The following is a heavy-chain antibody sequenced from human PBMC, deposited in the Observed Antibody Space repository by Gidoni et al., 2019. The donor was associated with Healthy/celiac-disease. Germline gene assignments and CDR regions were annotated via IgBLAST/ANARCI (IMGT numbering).Heavy chain of an antibody. V-gene: IGHV3-33*01. Sequence: QVQLVESGGGVVQPGRSLRLSCAASGFTFSSHGMHWVRQAPGKGLEWVAVIWYDGSNKYYADSVKGRFTISRDNSKNTLYLQMNSLRAEDTAVYYCARDPRSRRGKIRGDYSGYFDYWGQGTLVTVSS. CDR3: ARDPRSRRGKIRGDYSGYFDY. J-gene: IGHJ4*02. CDR1: GFTFSSHG. D-gene: IGHD4-17*01. CDR2: IWYDGSNK.